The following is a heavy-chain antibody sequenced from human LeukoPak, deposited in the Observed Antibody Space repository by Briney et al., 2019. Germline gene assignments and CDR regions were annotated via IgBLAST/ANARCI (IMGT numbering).Heavy chain of an antibody. CDR3: ARGIYGSPYYFDY. D-gene: IGHD3-10*01. V-gene: IGHV4-34*01. CDR1: GGSFSGYY. J-gene: IGHJ4*02. Sequence: SETLSLTCAVYGGSFSGYYWSWIRQPPGKGLEWIGEINHSGSTNYSPSLKSRVTISVDKSKNQFSLKLSSVTAADTAVYYCARGIYGSPYYFDYWGQGTLVTVSS. CDR2: INHSGST.